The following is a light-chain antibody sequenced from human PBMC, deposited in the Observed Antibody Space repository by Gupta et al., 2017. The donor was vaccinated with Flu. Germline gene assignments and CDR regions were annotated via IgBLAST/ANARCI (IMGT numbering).Light chain of an antibody. CDR3: QQYYSTPLT. CDR1: QSVLYSSNNKNY. J-gene: IGKJ4*01. Sequence: DIVMTQSPDSLAVFLGERATINCKSSQSVLYSSNNKNYLAWYQQKPGQPPKLLIYWASTRESGVPHRFSGSGSGTDFTLTISSLQAEDVAVYYCQQYYSTPLTFGGGTKVEIK. CDR2: WAS. V-gene: IGKV4-1*01.